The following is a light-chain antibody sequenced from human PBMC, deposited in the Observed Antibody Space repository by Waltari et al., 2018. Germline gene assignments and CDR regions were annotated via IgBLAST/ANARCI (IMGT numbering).Light chain of an antibody. CDR1: QSVRINY. J-gene: IGKJ2*01. CDR2: GSS. V-gene: IGKV3-20*01. CDR3: QQYGRSWNT. Sequence: IVLTQSPGPLSLSPGERSTLSCRASQSVRINYLAWYQQRPGQAPRLLIHGSSSRATGIPDRFSGSGSGTDFTLTISRLEPEDFAVYYCQQYGRSWNTFGQGTKLEIK.